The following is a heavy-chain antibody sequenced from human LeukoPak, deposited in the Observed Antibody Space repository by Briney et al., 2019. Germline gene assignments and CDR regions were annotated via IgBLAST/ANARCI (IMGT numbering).Heavy chain of an antibody. J-gene: IGHJ5*02. CDR3: ARGGNYWPQWWFDP. V-gene: IGHV4-61*02. D-gene: IGHD1-26*01. CDR1: GDSISSGDYY. Sequence: PSETLSLTCTVSGDSISSGDYYWSWIRQPAGKGLEWIGRISSSGSTNYNPSLKSRVTISVDTSKNQFSLKLSSVTAADTAVYYCARGGNYWPQWWFDPWGRGTLVSVSS. CDR2: ISSSGST.